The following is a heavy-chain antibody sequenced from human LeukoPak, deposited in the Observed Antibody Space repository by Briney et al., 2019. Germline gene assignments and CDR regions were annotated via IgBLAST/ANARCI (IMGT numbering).Heavy chain of an antibody. CDR2: ISGSGGST. CDR1: GFTFSSYA. J-gene: IGHJ4*02. CDR3: AKDDGAGWYLDY. V-gene: IGHV3-23*01. Sequence: GGSLRLSCAASGFTFSSYAVSWVRQAPGKGLEWVSAISGSGGSTYYADSVKGRFIISRDNSKNTLYLQMNSLRAEDAAVYYCAKDDGAGWYLDYWGQGTLVTVSS. D-gene: IGHD6-19*01.